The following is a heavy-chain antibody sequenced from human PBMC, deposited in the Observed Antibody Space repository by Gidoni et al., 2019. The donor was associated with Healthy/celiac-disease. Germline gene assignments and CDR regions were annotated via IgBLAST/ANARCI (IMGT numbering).Heavy chain of an antibody. CDR3: ARVRRVSGQLWFVGSYYGMDV. D-gene: IGHD5-18*01. Sequence: QVQLQQWGAGLLKPSETLSLTCAVYGGSFSGYYWSWIRQPPGKGLEWIGEINHSGSTNYNPSLKSRVTISVDTSKNQFSLKLSSVTAADTAVYYCARVRRVSGQLWFVGSYYGMDVWGQGTTVTVSS. J-gene: IGHJ6*02. CDR2: INHSGST. V-gene: IGHV4-34*01. CDR1: GGSFSGYY.